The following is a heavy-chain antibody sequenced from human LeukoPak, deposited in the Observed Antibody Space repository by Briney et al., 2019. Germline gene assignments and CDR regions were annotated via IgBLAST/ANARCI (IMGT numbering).Heavy chain of an antibody. D-gene: IGHD2-2*01. CDR2: IIPIFGTA. Sequence: VASVKVSCKASGYTFTSYGISWVRQAPGQGLEWMGGIIPIFGTANYAQKFQGRVTITTDESTSTAYMELSSLRSEDTAVYYCARGPAVPAAIPDYWGQGTLVTVSS. CDR3: ARGPAVPAAIPDY. J-gene: IGHJ4*02. V-gene: IGHV1-69*05. CDR1: GYTFTSYG.